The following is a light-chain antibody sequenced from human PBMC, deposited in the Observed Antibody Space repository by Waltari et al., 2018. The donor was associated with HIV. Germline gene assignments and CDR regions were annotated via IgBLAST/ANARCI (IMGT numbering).Light chain of an antibody. Sequence: QSVLIQPASVSGSPGQSIPISSPRRRYDINHFNLLSLYRQYPGKAPQLILHGMSSQPSRVSSRFSASRSANTASLTISVLQPEDEADYYCGSYTNTKTPVFGGGT. CDR1: RYDINHFNL. V-gene: IGLV2-14*03. CDR3: GSYTNTKTPV. CDR2: GMS. J-gene: IGLJ3*02.